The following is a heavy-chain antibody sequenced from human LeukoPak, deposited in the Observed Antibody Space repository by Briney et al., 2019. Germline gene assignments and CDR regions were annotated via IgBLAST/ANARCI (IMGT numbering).Heavy chain of an antibody. J-gene: IGHJ4*02. D-gene: IGHD6-13*01. CDR1: GGSFSGYY. CDR3: ARGGEQQQLARAGDY. CDR2: INHSGST. Sequence: SETLSLTCAVYGGSFSGYYWSWIRQPPGKGLEWIGEINHSGSTNYNPSLKSRVTIPVDTSKNQFSLKLSSVTAADTAVYYCARGGEQQQLARAGDYWGQGTLVTVSS. V-gene: IGHV4-34*01.